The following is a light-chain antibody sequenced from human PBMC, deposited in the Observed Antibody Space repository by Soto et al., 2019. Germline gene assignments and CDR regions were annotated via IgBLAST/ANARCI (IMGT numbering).Light chain of an antibody. V-gene: IGKV1-5*03. CDR3: QQYNSYWT. CDR1: QSISIY. Sequence: DIQMTQSPSTLSASVGDRVTITCRASQSISIYLAWYQQKPGKAPKLLIYKASDLESGVASRFSGSGSGTEFTLTISSLQPDDFATYYCQQYNSYWTFGQGTKVEIK. CDR2: KAS. J-gene: IGKJ1*01.